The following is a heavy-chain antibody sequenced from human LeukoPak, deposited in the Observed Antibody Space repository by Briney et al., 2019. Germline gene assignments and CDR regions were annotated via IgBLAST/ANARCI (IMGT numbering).Heavy chain of an antibody. J-gene: IGHJ6*03. CDR1: GYTFTSYD. V-gene: IGHV1-8*01. CDR3: ARDNWDPVRGIAAAARYYYMDV. Sequence: ASVKVSCKASGYTFTSYDINWVRQATGQGLEWMGWMNPNSGNTGYAQKFQGRVTMTRNTSISTAYMELSSLRSEDTAVYYCARDNWDPVRGIAAAARYYYMDVWGKGTTVTISS. D-gene: IGHD6-13*01. CDR2: MNPNSGNT.